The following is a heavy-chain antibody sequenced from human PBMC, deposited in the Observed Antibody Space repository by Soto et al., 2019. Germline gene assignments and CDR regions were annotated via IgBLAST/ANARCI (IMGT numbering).Heavy chain of an antibody. CDR2: ISAGGSST. J-gene: IGHJ4*02. V-gene: IGHV3-11*01. CDR3: AREVAPAPQGY. CDR1: GFTFSDYY. D-gene: IGHD5-12*01. Sequence: QVQLVESGGGLVKPGGSLRLSCAASGFTFSDYYMTWIHQAPGTGLEWVSYISAGGSSTYYADSVKGRFTISRDNAKNSLYLQMSSLRADDTAVYYCAREVAPAPQGYWGQGTLVTVSS.